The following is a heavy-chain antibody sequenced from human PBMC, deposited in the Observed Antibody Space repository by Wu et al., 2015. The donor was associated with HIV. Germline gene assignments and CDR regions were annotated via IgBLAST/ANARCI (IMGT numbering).Heavy chain of an antibody. D-gene: IGHD2-2*01. J-gene: IGHJ6*03. V-gene: IGHV1-8*01. Sequence: QVQLVQSGAEVKKPGASVKVSCKASGYTFSSYDINWVRQATGQGLEWMGWMNPRTGNTGYAQKFQGRVTMTRDTSISTAYMELSRLRSDDTAVYYCARGGVVPAAIAYYYMDVWGKGTTVTVSS. CDR2: MNPRTGNT. CDR1: GYTFSSYD. CDR3: ARGGVVPAAIAYYYMDV.